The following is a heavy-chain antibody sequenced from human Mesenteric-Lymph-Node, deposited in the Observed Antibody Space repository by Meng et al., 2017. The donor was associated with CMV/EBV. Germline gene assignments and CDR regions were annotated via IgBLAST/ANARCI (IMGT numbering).Heavy chain of an antibody. J-gene: IGHJ5*02. CDR2: INSDGSST. D-gene: IGHD2-2*01. Sequence: GSLKISCAASGFTFSSYWMHRVRQAPGKGLVWVSRINSDGSSTSYADSVKGRFTISRDNAKNTLYLQMNSLRAEDTAVYYCARDRERSDIVVVPAARAFDPWGQGTLVTVSS. V-gene: IGHV3-74*01. CDR3: ARDRERSDIVVVPAARAFDP. CDR1: GFTFSSYW.